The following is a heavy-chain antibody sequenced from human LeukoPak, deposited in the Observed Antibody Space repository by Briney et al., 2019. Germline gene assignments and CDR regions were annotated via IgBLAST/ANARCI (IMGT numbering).Heavy chain of an antibody. D-gene: IGHD4-17*01. J-gene: IGHJ4*02. V-gene: IGHV3-7*03. CDR1: GFTFSSYW. CDR2: IKQDGSDK. Sequence: GGSLRLSCPASGFTFSSYWMSWVRQAPGKGLEWVANIKQDGSDKYYVDSVKSRFTISRDNAKNSLYLQMNSLRAEDTAVYYCAREPYGDYFDYWGQGTLVTVSS. CDR3: AREPYGDYFDY.